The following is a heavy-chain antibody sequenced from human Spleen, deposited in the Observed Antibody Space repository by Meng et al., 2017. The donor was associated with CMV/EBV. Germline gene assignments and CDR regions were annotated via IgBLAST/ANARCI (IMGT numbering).Heavy chain of an antibody. CDR1: GFTFSSYA. CDR3: AKEGYAWELPSYYGMDV. D-gene: IGHD1-26*01. J-gene: IGHJ6*02. Sequence: GGSLRLSCAASGFTFSSYAMSWVRQAPGKGLEWVSAISGSGGSTYYADSVKGRFTISRDNSKNTLYLQMNSLRAEDTAVYYCAKEGYAWELPSYYGMDVWGQGTTVTVSS. CDR2: ISGSGGST. V-gene: IGHV3-23*01.